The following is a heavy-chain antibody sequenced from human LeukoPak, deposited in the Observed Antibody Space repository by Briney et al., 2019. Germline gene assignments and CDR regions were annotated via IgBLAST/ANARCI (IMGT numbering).Heavy chain of an antibody. D-gene: IGHD6-6*01. V-gene: IGHV1-69*04. CDR1: GGTFSSYA. J-gene: IGHJ5*02. CDR2: IIPILGIS. Sequence: SVKVSCKASGGTFSSYAISWVRQAPGQGLEWMGRIIPILGISNYAQKFQGRVTITADKSTSTAYMELSSLRSEDTAVYYCARARQGRYNWFDPWGQGTLVTVSS. CDR3: ARARQGRYNWFDP.